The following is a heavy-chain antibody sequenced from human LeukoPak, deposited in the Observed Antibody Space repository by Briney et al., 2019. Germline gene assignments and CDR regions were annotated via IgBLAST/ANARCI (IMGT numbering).Heavy chain of an antibody. CDR2: ISDSGDST. V-gene: IGHV3-23*01. J-gene: IGHJ4*02. CDR3: AKTVSGSYSYQGGDY. Sequence: GGSLRLSCAASGFTFSNYGMRWVRQAPGKGLEWVSGISDSGDSTYYADSVKGRFTMSRDNSRNMLYLQMNSLRDEDTAKYYCAKTVSGSYSYQGGDYWGQGTLVTVSS. CDR1: GFTFSNYG. D-gene: IGHD3-16*02.